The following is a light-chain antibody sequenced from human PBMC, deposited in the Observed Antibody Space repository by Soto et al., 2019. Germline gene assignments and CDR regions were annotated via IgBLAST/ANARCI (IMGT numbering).Light chain of an antibody. J-gene: IGKJ1*01. CDR1: QSVTSSS. CDR3: HQYGSSPWT. CDR2: SVS. Sequence: EIVLTQSPGTLSSSPGERATLSCRASQSVTSSSLGWYQQKPGQAPRLLMHSVSSRATGIPDRFSGSGSGTHFTLNISRLEPEDFEVYYCHQYGSSPWTFGQGTKVEIK. V-gene: IGKV3-20*01.